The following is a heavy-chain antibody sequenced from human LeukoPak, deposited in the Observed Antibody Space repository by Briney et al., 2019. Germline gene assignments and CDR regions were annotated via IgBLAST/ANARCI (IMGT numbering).Heavy chain of an antibody. V-gene: IGHV5-51*01. CDR1: GYSFTSYW. D-gene: IGHD3-10*01. CDR3: AGVQVRGHKGNYYYYGMDV. CDR2: IYPGDSGT. Sequence: GESLKISCKGSGYSFTSYWIGWVRQMPGKGLEWMGIIYPGDSGTRYSPSFQGQVTISADKSISTAYLQWSSLKASDTAMYYCAGVQVRGHKGNYYYYGMDVWGQGTTVTVSS. J-gene: IGHJ6*02.